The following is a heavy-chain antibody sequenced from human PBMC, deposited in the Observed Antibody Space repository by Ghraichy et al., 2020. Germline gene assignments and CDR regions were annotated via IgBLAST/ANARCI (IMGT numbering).Heavy chain of an antibody. V-gene: IGHV3-30*02. Sequence: GGSLRLSCAASGFTFSSYGMHWVRQAPGKGLEWVAFIRYDGSNKYYADSVKGRFTISRDNSKNTLYLQMNSLRAEDTAVYYCAKLVRSSFVFDYWGQGTLVTVSS. CDR2: IRYDGSNK. CDR1: GFTFSSYG. CDR3: AKLVRSSFVFDY. J-gene: IGHJ4*02. D-gene: IGHD6-13*01.